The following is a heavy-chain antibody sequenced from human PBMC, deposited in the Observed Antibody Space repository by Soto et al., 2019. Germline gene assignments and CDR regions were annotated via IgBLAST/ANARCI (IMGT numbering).Heavy chain of an antibody. CDR3: ARDVDDFWSGYYTPASVYYWFDP. Sequence: QVQLVQSGAEVKKPGASVKVSCKASGYTFTSYSISWVRQAPGQGLEWMGWISPYNGNTNYAQEFQGRVTMTTDTSTCTAYLDLRSLRSDDTAVYYCARDVDDFWSGYYTPASVYYWFDPWGQGTLVTVSS. J-gene: IGHJ5*02. CDR2: ISPYNGNT. CDR1: GYTFTSYS. V-gene: IGHV1-18*01. D-gene: IGHD3-3*01.